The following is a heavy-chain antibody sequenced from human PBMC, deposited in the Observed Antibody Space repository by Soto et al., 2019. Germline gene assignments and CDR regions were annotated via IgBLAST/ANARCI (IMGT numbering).Heavy chain of an antibody. CDR1: GFTFSNYE. CDR2: ISNSDSTR. CDR3: ARARRRDSSGWFHLYS. J-gene: IGHJ4*02. V-gene: IGHV3-48*03. D-gene: IGHD6-19*01. Sequence: EVQLVESGGGLVQPGGSLRLSCAASGFTFSNYEMNWVRQAPGKGLEWVSFISNSDSTRYYADSVKGRFTISRDNSKSSLYLQMNSLGADDTAVYFCARARRRDSSGWFHLYSWGQGNLVTVSS.